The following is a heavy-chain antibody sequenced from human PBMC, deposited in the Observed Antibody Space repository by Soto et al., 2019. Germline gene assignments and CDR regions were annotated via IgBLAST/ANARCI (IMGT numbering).Heavy chain of an antibody. CDR3: ARHASSRTSNYDYYAVDV. CDR2: IYPGDSHS. V-gene: IGHV5-51*01. Sequence: GESLKISCKASGYSFSTYWIGWVRQMPGKGLDWMAIIYPGDSHSRYNPSSQGHVTISADKSTSTAYLQWSSLRASDSAIYYCARHASSRTSNYDYYAVDVWGRGTSVTVSS. CDR1: GYSFSTYW. D-gene: IGHD4-4*01. J-gene: IGHJ6*02.